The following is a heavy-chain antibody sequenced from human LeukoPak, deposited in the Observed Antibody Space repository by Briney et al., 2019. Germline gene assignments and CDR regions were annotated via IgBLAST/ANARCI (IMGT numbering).Heavy chain of an antibody. CDR2: INHSGST. D-gene: IGHD6-19*01. CDR1: GGSFSGYY. J-gene: IGHJ4*02. CDR3: ARGDSSGLGY. V-gene: IGHV4-34*01. Sequence: SETLSLTCAVYGGSFSGYYWSWIRQPPGKGLEWIGEINHSGSTNYNPSLKSRVTISVDTSKNQFSLKLSSVTAADTAVYYCARGDSSGLGYWGQGTLVTVSS.